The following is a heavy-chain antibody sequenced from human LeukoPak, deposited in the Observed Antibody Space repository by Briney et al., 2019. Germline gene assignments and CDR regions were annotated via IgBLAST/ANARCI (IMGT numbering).Heavy chain of an antibody. CDR2: INHSGST. CDR1: GGSFSGYY. V-gene: IGHV4-34*01. J-gene: IGHJ4*02. Sequence: SETLSLTCAVYGGSFSGYYWSWIRQPPGKGLEWIGEINHSGSTNYNPSLKSRVTISVDTSKNQFSLKLSSVTAADTAVYYCAGSEGIAVAGIDYWGQGTLVAVSS. D-gene: IGHD6-19*01. CDR3: AGSEGIAVAGIDY.